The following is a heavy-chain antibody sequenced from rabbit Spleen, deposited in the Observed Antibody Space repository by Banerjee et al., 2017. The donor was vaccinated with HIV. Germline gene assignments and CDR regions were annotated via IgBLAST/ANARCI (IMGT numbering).Heavy chain of an antibody. D-gene: IGHD1-1*01. CDR2: IDSGSSGFT. CDR3: ARGSGYPYYLNL. CDR1: GFSFSSSDY. J-gene: IGHJ4*01. V-gene: IGHV1S40*01. Sequence: QSLEESGGDLVKPGASLTLTCTASGFSFSSSDYIYWVRQAPGKGLEWIACIDSGSSGFTYFATWAKGRFTISKTSSTTVTLQMTGLTAADTATYFCARGSGYPYYLNLWGQGTLVTVS.